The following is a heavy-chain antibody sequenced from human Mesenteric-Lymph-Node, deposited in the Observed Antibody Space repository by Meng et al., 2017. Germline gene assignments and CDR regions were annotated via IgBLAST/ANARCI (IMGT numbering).Heavy chain of an antibody. V-gene: IGHV3-21*01. Sequence: GGSLRLSCTTSGFTFSSYSMNWVRQAPGKGLEWVSSISSSSSYIYYADSVKGRFTISRDNAKNSLYLQMNSLRAEDTAVYYCARDQGYGDYAYYGMDVWGQGTTVTVSS. D-gene: IGHD4-17*01. CDR2: ISSSSSYI. J-gene: IGHJ6*02. CDR3: ARDQGYGDYAYYGMDV. CDR1: GFTFSSYS.